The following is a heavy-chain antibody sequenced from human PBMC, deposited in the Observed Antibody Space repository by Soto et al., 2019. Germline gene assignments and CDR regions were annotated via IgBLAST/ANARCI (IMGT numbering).Heavy chain of an antibody. CDR3: AKDRGVRGRGLGDAFDI. CDR1: GFTFSSYA. Sequence: PGGSLRLSCAASGFTFSSYAMSWVRQAPGKGLEWVSAISGSGGSTYYADSVKGRFTISRDNSKNTLYLQMNSLRAEDTAVYYCAKDRGVRGRGLGDAFDIWGQGPMVTVSS. V-gene: IGHV3-23*01. D-gene: IGHD3-10*01. J-gene: IGHJ3*02. CDR2: ISGSGGST.